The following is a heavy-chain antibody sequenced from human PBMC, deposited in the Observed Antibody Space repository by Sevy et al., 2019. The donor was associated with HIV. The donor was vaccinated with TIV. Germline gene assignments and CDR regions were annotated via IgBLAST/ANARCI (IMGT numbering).Heavy chain of an antibody. CDR1: GFTFSSYG. V-gene: IGHV3-33*01. Sequence: GGSLRLSCAASGFTFSSYGMHWVRQAPGKGLEWVAVIGKDGINRYYADSVKGGFTISRDNSKNTLYLQMNSLRAEDTAVYYCARDNLLPIMVSMVRGALSYYFDYWGQGTLVTVSS. D-gene: IGHD3-10*01. CDR3: ARDNLLPIMVSMVRGALSYYFDY. J-gene: IGHJ4*02. CDR2: IGKDGINR.